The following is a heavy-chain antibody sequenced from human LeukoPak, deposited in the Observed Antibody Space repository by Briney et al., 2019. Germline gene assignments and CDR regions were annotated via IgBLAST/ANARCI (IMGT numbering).Heavy chain of an antibody. CDR3: ARGLYRVDY. CDR2: IYYSGST. Sequence: GSLRLSCVASGFTLSSYWTSWVRQAPGKGLEWIGYIYYSGSTNYNPSLKSRVTISVDTSKNQFSLKLSSVTAADTAVYYCARGLYRVDYWGQGTLVTVSS. D-gene: IGHD1-26*01. CDR1: GFTLSSYW. J-gene: IGHJ4*02. V-gene: IGHV4-59*01.